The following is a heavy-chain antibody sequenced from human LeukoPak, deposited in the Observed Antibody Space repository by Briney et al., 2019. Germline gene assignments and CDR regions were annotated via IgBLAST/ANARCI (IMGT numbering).Heavy chain of an antibody. CDR1: VYTFTGYF. J-gene: IGHJ4*02. CDR2: INPNSGDT. D-gene: IGHD6-6*01. Sequence: ASVKVSCKASVYTFTGYFMHWVRQAPGQGLEWMGWINPNSGDTNFAQKFQGRVTMTRDTSISTAYMELSRLRSDDTAVYYCARDLSGYSSSRKFAYWGQGTLVTVSS. V-gene: IGHV1-2*02. CDR3: ARDLSGYSSSRKFAY.